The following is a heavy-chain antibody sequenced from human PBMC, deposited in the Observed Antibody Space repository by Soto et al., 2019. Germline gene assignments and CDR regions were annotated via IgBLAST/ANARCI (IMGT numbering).Heavy chain of an antibody. J-gene: IGHJ5*02. CDR1: GFTFSSYA. CDR2: ISYDGSNK. D-gene: IGHD3-10*01. V-gene: IGHV3-30-3*01. CDR3: ARPGSPPYYYGSGRGWFDP. Sequence: GGSLRLSCAASGFTFSSYAMHWVRQAPGKGLDWVAVISYDGSNKYYADSVKGRFTISRDNSKNTLYLQMNSLRAEDTAVYYCARPGSPPYYYGSGRGWFDPWGQGTLVTVSS.